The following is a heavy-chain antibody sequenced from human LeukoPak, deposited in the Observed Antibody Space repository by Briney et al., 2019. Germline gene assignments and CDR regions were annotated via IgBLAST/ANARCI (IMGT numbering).Heavy chain of an antibody. D-gene: IGHD5/OR15-5a*01. CDR3: VRDESVFDI. V-gene: IGHV1-18*01. CDR1: GYTFTSHG. Sequence: ASVKVSCKASGYTFTSHGISWVRQAPGQGLEWVGWISGYNGNTNYAQKLQGRVTMTTDTSSTTAYMELRSLRSDDTAMYYCVRDESVFDIWGQGTMVTVSA. CDR2: ISGYNGNT. J-gene: IGHJ3*02.